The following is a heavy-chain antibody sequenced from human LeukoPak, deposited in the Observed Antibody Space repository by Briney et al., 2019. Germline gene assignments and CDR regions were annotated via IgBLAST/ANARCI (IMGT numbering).Heavy chain of an antibody. D-gene: IGHD1-26*01. Sequence: GGSLRLSCAASGFTFSSYAMSWVRQAPGKGLEWVSAISGSGGSTYYADSVKGRFTISRDNSKNTLYLQMNSLRAEDTAVYYCARPSGSYYAGPAFDIWGQGTMVTVSS. J-gene: IGHJ3*02. CDR3: ARPSGSYYAGPAFDI. V-gene: IGHV3-23*01. CDR2: ISGSGGST. CDR1: GFTFSSYA.